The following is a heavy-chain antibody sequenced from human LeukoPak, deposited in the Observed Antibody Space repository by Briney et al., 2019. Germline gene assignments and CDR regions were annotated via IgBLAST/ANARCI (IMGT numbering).Heavy chain of an antibody. V-gene: IGHV3-15*01. CDR2: IKSKTDGGTT. CDR3: TTDIAAVEYDY. CDR1: GFTFSNAW. J-gene: IGHJ4*02. D-gene: IGHD6-13*01. Sequence: GGSLRLSCAASGFTFSNAWMSWVRQAPGKGLEWVGRIKSKTDGGTTDYAAPVKGRFTISRDDSKNTMYLQMNSLKTEDTAVYYCTTDIAAVEYDYWGQGTLVTVSS.